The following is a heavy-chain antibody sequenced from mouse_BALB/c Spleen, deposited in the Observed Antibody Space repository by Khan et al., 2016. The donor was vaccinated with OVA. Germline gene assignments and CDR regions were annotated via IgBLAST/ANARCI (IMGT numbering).Heavy chain of an antibody. J-gene: IGHJ4*01. CDR2: IGPGSSNT. D-gene: IGHD1-1*01. V-gene: IGHV1S41*01. Sequence: DLVKPGTSVKLYCKASGYTFTSYWINWIKQRPGQGLEWIGRIGPGSSNTYYNEMFKGKAALTVDTSSSTAYIQLSSLSSEDSAVYCCAREHYYGRSCYAMDYWGQGTSVTVSS. CDR1: GYTFTSYW. CDR3: AREHYYGRSCYAMDY.